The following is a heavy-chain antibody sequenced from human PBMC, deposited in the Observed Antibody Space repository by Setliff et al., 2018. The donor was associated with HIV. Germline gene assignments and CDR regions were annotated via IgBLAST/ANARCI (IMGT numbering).Heavy chain of an antibody. Sequence: SVKVSCKASGVTFRRFAFSWVRQAPGQGLEWMGGIIPMFGTTNYAQKFQGRVTITADESTSTVYMELTSLRFEDTAVYYCARVGEMATIGYSYYYMDVWGEGTTVTVSS. J-gene: IGHJ6*03. CDR3: ARVGEMATIGYSYYYMDV. D-gene: IGHD5-12*01. CDR1: GVTFRRFA. CDR2: IIPMFGTT. V-gene: IGHV1-69*13.